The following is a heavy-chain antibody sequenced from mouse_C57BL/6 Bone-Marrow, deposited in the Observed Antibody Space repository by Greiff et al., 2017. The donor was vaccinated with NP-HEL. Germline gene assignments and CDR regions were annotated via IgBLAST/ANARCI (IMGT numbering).Heavy chain of an antibody. CDR1: GYAFSSSW. CDR2: IYPGDGDT. CDR3: ARWLLFDY. J-gene: IGHJ2*01. V-gene: IGHV1-82*01. Sequence: QVQLQQSGPELVKPAASVKISCKASGYAFSSSWMNWVKQRPGRGLEWIGRIYPGDGDTNYNGKFKGKATLTADKSSSTAYMQLSSLTSEDSAVYVCARWLLFDYWGQGTTLTVSS. D-gene: IGHD2-3*01.